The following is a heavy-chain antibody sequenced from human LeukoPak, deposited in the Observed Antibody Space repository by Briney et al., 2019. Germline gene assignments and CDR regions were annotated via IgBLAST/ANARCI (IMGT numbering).Heavy chain of an antibody. D-gene: IGHD4-17*01. CDR2: INPNSGGT. V-gene: IGHV1-2*02. Sequence: ASVKVSCKASGYTFTGYYMHWVRQAPGQGLEWMGWINPNSGGTNYAQKFQGRVTMTRDTSISTAYMELSRLRSDDTAVYYCARDLGTVTTNYYYYMDVWGKGTTVTISS. CDR1: GYTFTGYY. CDR3: ARDLGTVTTNYYYYMDV. J-gene: IGHJ6*03.